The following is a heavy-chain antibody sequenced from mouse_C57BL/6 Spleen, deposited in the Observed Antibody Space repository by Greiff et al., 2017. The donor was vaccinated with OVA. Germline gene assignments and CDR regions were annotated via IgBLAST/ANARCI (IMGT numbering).Heavy chain of an antibody. CDR1: GFSLTSYG. Sequence: QVQLQQSGPGLVQPSQSLSITCTVSGFSLTSYGVHWVRQSPGKGLEWLGVIWSGGSTDYNAAFISRLSLSKDNSKSQVFFKMNSLPADDTAIYYCARKSGLARDYYAMDYWGQGTSVTVSS. D-gene: IGHD3-3*01. V-gene: IGHV2-2*01. CDR3: ARKSGLARDYYAMDY. CDR2: IWSGGST. J-gene: IGHJ4*01.